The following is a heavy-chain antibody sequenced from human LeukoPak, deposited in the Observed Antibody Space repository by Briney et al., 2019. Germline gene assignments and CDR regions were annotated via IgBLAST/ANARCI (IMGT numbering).Heavy chain of an antibody. CDR1: GFTFSSYW. J-gene: IGHJ6*02. D-gene: IGHD6-13*01. V-gene: IGHV3-7*01. CDR2: IKQDGSEK. Sequence: GGSLRLSCAASGFTFSSYWMSWVRQGPGKGLEWVANIKQDGSEKYYVDSVKVRFTISRDNAKNSLYLQMNSLRGEDTAVYYCARDQEIAAAGTPFRNYYYYGMDVWGQGTTVTVSS. CDR3: ARDQEIAAAGTPFRNYYYYGMDV.